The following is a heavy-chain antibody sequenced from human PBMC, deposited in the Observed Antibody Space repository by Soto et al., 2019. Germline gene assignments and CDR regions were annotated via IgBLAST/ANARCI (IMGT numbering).Heavy chain of an antibody. Sequence: SETLSLTCTVSGGSFKSGSYYWSWIRQPPGKGLEWIGYVYHTGRTDYNPSLKSRVSISMDTSKNQFSLDVDSVTPPDTAVYFCTTDFDYFYSWGHRTQVTVSS. V-gene: IGHV4-61*01. J-gene: IGHJ4*01. D-gene: IGHD3-3*01. CDR1: GGSFKSGSYY. CDR3: TTDFDYFYS. CDR2: VYHTGRT.